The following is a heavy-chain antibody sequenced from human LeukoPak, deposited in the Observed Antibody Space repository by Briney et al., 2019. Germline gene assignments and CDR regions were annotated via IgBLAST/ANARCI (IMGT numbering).Heavy chain of an antibody. CDR3: AKEYNTSDYYSFDY. Sequence: PGRSLRLSRIASRFTLSDYSMSWIRQAPGKGREWVSTFSRSGASTYYADSVKDRFTVSRDISKNTLYLQMNSLRADDTAVYYCAKEYNTSDYYSFDYWGQGTLVTVSS. J-gene: IGHJ4*02. D-gene: IGHD3-22*01. CDR2: FSRSGAST. CDR1: RFTLSDYS. V-gene: IGHV3-23*01.